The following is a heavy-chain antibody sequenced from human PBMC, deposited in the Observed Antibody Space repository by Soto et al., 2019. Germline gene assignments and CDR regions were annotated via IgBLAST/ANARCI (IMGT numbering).Heavy chain of an antibody. CDR1: GGSISSGGYY. D-gene: IGHD6-13*01. V-gene: IGHV4-31*03. CDR3: ARGGIAAAAPPDY. CDR2: IYYSGST. J-gene: IGHJ4*02. Sequence: PSETLSLTCTFSGGSISSGGYYWSWIRQHPGKGLEWIGYIYYSGSTYYNPSLKSRVTISVDTSKNQFSLKLSSVTAADTAVYYCARGGIAAAAPPDYWGQGTLVTSPQ.